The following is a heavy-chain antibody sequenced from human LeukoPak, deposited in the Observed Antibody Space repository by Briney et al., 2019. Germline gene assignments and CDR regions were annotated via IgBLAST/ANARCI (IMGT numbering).Heavy chain of an antibody. D-gene: IGHD3-9*01. CDR1: GYTFTSYA. V-gene: IGHV7-4-1*02. CDR2: INTNTGNP. J-gene: IGHJ4*02. CDR3: ATVGVLRYFDWSDDMAY. Sequence: GASVKVSCKASGYTFTSYAMNWVRQAPGQGLEWMGWINTNTGNPTYAQGFTGRFVFSLDTSVSTAYLQISSLKAEDTAVYYCATVGVLRYFDWSDDMAYWGQGTLVTVSS.